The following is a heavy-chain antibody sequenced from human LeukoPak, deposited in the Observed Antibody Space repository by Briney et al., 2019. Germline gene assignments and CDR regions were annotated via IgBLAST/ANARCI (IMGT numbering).Heavy chain of an antibody. V-gene: IGHV3-30*02. D-gene: IGHD6-13*01. CDR2: IQHDGNNV. Sequence: GGSLRLSCVASGFTFTSFGMHWVRQAPGKGLEWVAFIQHDGNNVYYADSVKGRFTISRDNSKNTVFLLLNSLRPEDSAMYYCAKDYSSGWYDFDTWGQGTLVTVSS. CDR1: GFTFTSFG. J-gene: IGHJ4*02. CDR3: AKDYSSGWYDFDT.